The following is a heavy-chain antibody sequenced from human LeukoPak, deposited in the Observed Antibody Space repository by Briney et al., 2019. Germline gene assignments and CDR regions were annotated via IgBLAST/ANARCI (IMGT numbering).Heavy chain of an antibody. V-gene: IGHV1-18*01. CDR3: ARGFRNYVRY. J-gene: IGHJ4*02. CDR2: ISGYNGNT. CDR1: VYTFTNYG. Sequence: ASVKVSCKASVYTFTNYGISWVRQAPGQGLEWMGWISGYNGNTNYAQKLQGRVTMTTDTSTSAAYMELRRLRCHETAVYTRARGFRNYVRYWGQGTLVTVSS.